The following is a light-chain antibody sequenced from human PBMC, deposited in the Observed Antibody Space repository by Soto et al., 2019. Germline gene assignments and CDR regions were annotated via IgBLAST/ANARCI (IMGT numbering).Light chain of an antibody. J-gene: IGLJ1*01. V-gene: IGLV1-44*01. CDR3: AAWDESLNGFYV. Sequence: QSALTQPPSASGTPGQRVTISCSGSSSNIGSNTVNWYQQLPGTAPKLLIYSNNQRPSGVPDRFSGSKSGTSASLAISGLQSEDEADYYCAAWDESLNGFYVFGTGTKVTVL. CDR1: SSNIGSNT. CDR2: SNN.